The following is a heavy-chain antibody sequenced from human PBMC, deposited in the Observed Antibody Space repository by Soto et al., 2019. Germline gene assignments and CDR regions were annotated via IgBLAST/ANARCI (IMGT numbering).Heavy chain of an antibody. D-gene: IGHD3-9*01. CDR3: AREDYDILTGYYPRLCY. V-gene: IGHV4-34*01. CDR1: GGSFSGYY. J-gene: IGHJ4*02. CDR2: INHSGST. Sequence: QVQLQQWGAGLLKPSETLSLTCAVYGGSFSGYYWSWIRQPPGKGLEWIGEINHSGSTNYNPSLKSRFTRSVDTSKNQFSLKLSSVTAADTAVYYCAREDYDILTGYYPRLCYWGQGTLVTVSS.